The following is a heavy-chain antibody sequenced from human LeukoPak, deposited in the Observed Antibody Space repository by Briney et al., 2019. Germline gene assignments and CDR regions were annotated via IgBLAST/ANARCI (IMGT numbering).Heavy chain of an antibody. CDR3: ARDGRRGSS. J-gene: IGHJ4*02. Sequence: GGSLRLSCAAPGFSFSDYHMSWVRQAPGKGLEWVSVIYSGGSTYYADSVKGRFTISRDNSKNTLYLQMNSLRAEDTAVYYCARDGRRGSSWGQGTLVTVSS. CDR2: IYSGGST. D-gene: IGHD6-13*01. V-gene: IGHV3-66*01. CDR1: GFSFSDYH.